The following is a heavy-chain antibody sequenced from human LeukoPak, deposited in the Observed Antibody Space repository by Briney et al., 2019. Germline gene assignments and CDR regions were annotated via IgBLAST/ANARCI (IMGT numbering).Heavy chain of an antibody. D-gene: IGHD3-16*01. CDR2: ISYDGSNK. J-gene: IGHJ4*02. CDR3: ARALFGLPSDY. V-gene: IGHV3-30*04. Sequence: GGSLRLSCAASGFTFSSYAMHWVRQAPGKGLEWVAVISYDGSNKYYADSVKGRFTISRDNSKNTLYLQMNGLRAEDTAVYYCARALFGLPSDYWGQGTLVTVSS. CDR1: GFTFSSYA.